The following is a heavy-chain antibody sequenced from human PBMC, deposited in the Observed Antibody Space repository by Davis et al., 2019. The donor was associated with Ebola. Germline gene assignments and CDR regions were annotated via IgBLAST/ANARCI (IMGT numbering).Heavy chain of an antibody. Sequence: GESLKISCAASGFTFSDYYMSWIRQAPGKGLEWVSYISSSSSTIYYADSVKGQFTISRDNAKNSLYLQMNSLRDEDTAVYYCVRGVVAATYSWFDPWGQGTLVTVSS. CDR1: GFTFSDYY. D-gene: IGHD2-15*01. CDR3: VRGVVAATYSWFDP. V-gene: IGHV3-11*04. CDR2: ISSSSSTI. J-gene: IGHJ5*02.